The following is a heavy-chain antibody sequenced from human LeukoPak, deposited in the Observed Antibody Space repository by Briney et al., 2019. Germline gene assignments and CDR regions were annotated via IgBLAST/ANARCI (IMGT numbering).Heavy chain of an antibody. V-gene: IGHV3-30*03. J-gene: IGHJ4*02. D-gene: IGHD2-21*01. Sequence: GGSLRLSCAVSGFTFSGFWMSWSRQAPDKGLEWVAATSSDESITYYTDSVRGRFTISRDNSKNTLYLQMNSLGAEDTAVYYCAREPGADVPGTRAFDYWGQGTLVIVSS. CDR2: TSSDESIT. CDR1: GFTFSGFW. CDR3: AREPGADVPGTRAFDY.